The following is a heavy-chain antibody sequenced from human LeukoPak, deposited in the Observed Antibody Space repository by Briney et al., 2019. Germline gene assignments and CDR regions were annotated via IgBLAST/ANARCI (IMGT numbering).Heavy chain of an antibody. J-gene: IGHJ5*02. CDR1: GFTFNTYE. CDR2: ISRASESI. V-gene: IGHV3-48*03. D-gene: IGHD1-7*01. CDR3: MRGATDTTRWFDP. Sequence: GGSLRLSCAASGFTFNTYEMNWVRQAPGKGLEWVSIISRASESIFYADSVKGRFTISRDNAKNSLYLQMNGLRAEDTAAYYCMRGATDTTRWFDPWGQGTLVTVSS.